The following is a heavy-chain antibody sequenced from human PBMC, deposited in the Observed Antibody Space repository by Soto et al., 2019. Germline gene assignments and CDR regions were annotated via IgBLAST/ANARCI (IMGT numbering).Heavy chain of an antibody. J-gene: IGHJ4*02. V-gene: IGHV3-23*01. CDR2: IRGSGGST. CDR1: GFTFSSYG. D-gene: IGHD6-19*01. Sequence: PVGSLRLSCAASGFTFSSYGMNWVRQAPGKGLEWVSGIRGSGGSTYYADFVKGRFTISRDNSKNTLYLQMNSLRAEDTAVYYCAKERAVAGFDYWGQGTLVTVSS. CDR3: AKERAVAGFDY.